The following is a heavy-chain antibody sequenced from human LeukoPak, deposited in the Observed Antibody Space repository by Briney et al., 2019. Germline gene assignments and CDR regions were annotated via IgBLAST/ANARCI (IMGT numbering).Heavy chain of an antibody. CDR1: GFTFSSYA. CDR3: ARDPTLWFGTFDY. CDR2: ISYDGSNK. V-gene: IGHV3-30-3*01. D-gene: IGHD3-10*01. Sequence: GRSLRLSCAASGFTFSSYAMHWVRQAPGKGLEWVAVISYDGSNKYYADSVKGRFTISRDNSKNTLYLQMNSLRAEDTAVYYCARDPTLWFGTFDYWGQGTLVTVSS. J-gene: IGHJ4*02.